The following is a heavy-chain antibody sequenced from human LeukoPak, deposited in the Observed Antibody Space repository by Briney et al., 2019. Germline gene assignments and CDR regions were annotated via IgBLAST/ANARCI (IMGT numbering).Heavy chain of an antibody. CDR2: NYYSGST. CDR3: ARDEGGWYDY. V-gene: IGHV4-39*02. J-gene: IGHJ4*02. Sequence: SETLSLTCTVSGGSISSSSYYWGWIRQPPGKGLEWIGSNYYSGSTYYNPSLKSRVTISVDTSKNQFSLKLSSVTAADTAVYYCARDEGGWYDYWGQGTLVTVSS. D-gene: IGHD6-19*01. CDR1: GGSISSSSYY.